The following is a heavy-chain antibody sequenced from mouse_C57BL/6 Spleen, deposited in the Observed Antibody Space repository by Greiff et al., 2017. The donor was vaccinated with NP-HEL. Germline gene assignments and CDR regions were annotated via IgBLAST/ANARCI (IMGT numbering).Heavy chain of an antibody. CDR1: GFSLTSYG. CDR3: ARHGGSGYDAMDY. J-gene: IGHJ4*01. CDR2: IWSDGST. D-gene: IGHD3-2*02. Sequence: QVTLKESGPGLVAPSQSLSITCTVSGFSLTSYGVHWVRQPPGKGLEWLVVIWSDGSTTYNSALKSRLSISKDNSKSQVFLKMNSLQTDDTAMYYCARHGGSGYDAMDYWGQGTSVTVSS. V-gene: IGHV2-6-1*01.